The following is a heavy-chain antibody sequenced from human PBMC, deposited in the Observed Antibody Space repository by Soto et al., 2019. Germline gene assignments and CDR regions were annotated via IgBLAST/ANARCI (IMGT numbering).Heavy chain of an antibody. CDR3: ARGSASSSWYFGAFDI. J-gene: IGHJ3*02. CDR1: GYTFTGYY. CDR2: INPNSGGT. V-gene: IGHV1-2*04. Sequence: EASVKVSCKASGYTFTGYYMHWVRQAPGQGLEWMGWINPNSGGTNYAQKFQGWVTMTRDTSISTAYMELSRLRSDDTAVYYCARGSASSSWYFGAFDIWGQGTMVTVSS. D-gene: IGHD6-13*01.